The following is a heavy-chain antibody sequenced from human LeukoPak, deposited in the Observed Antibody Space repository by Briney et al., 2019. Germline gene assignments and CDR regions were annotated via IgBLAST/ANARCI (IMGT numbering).Heavy chain of an antibody. Sequence: SETLSLTCTVSGGSISSYYWSWIRPPPGKGLEWIGYIYYSGSTNYNPSLKSRVTISVDTSKNQFSLKLSSVTAADTAVYYCTRGYTSMVIDYLGEGTLVTVSS. J-gene: IGHJ4*02. V-gene: IGHV4-59*01. CDR3: TRGYTSMVIDY. CDR1: GGSISSYY. CDR2: IYYSGST. D-gene: IGHD5-18*01.